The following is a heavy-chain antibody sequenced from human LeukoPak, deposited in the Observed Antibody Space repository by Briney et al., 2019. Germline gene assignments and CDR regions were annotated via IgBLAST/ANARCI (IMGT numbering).Heavy chain of an antibody. CDR2: ISAYNGNT. Sequence: GESLKVSCKASGYTFTSYGISWVRQAPGQGLEWMGWISAYNGNTNYAQKLQGRVTMTTDTSTSTAYMELRSLRSDDTAVYYCARGRLIAVAPAGPDYWGQGTLVTVSS. J-gene: IGHJ4*02. D-gene: IGHD6-19*01. CDR3: ARGRLIAVAPAGPDY. CDR1: GYTFTSYG. V-gene: IGHV1-18*01.